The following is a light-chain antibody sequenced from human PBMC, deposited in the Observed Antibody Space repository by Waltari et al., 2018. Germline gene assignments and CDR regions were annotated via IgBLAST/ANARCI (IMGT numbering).Light chain of an antibody. J-gene: IGLJ1*01. CDR1: SSNIGGNS. CDR3: GTWDSSLSAYV. V-gene: IGLV1-51*01. CDR2: DNS. Sequence: QSVLTQPPSVSAAPGQKVTISCSGSSSNIGGNSVSWYQQLPGTAPKLLIYDNSKRPPGIPGGFSVSKSGTSATLGITGLQTGDEADYYCGTWDSSLSAYVFGTGTKVTVL.